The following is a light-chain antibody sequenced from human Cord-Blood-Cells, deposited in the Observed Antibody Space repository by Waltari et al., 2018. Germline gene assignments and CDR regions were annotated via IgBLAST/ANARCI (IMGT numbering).Light chain of an antibody. Sequence: SSELTQDPAVSVHSGPTVRMTCQGDSLRGYYASRYKQKPGQAPVVDISGKNNRPSGTPDRFAGSRSGNTASLTIIGAQEEDEASYYCNSRDSSGNHWVFGGGTKLTVL. J-gene: IGLJ3*02. CDR3: NSRDSSGNHWV. V-gene: IGLV3-19*01. CDR1: SLRGYY. CDR2: GKN.